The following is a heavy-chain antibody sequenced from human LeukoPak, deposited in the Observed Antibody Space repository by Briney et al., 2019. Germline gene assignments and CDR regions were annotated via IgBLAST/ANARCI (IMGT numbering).Heavy chain of an antibody. V-gene: IGHV3-21*01. J-gene: IGHJ4*02. CDR2: ISSSSSYI. D-gene: IGHD4-17*01. Sequence: GGSLRLSCAAYGFTFSSYSMNWVRQAPGKGLEWVSSISSSSSYIYYADSVKGRFTISRDNAKNTLYLQMNSLRAEDTAVYYCARDPDGDYDLDYWGQGTLVTVSS. CDR3: ARDPDGDYDLDY. CDR1: GFTFSSYS.